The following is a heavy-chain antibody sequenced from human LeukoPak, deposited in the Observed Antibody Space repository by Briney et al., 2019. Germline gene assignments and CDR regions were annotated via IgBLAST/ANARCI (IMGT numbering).Heavy chain of an antibody. CDR1: GFRFNTYG. Sequence: GGSLRLSCEASGFRFNTYGMHWVRPAPGKGLAWVAVIWFDGSQQYYADSVKGRFAISRDNSKNMVFLTMNSLRVEDTGIYYCVREAGSDYLFDSWGQGTLVTVSS. D-gene: IGHD4-17*01. V-gene: IGHV3-33*01. CDR2: IWFDGSQQ. CDR3: VREAGSDYLFDS. J-gene: IGHJ4*02.